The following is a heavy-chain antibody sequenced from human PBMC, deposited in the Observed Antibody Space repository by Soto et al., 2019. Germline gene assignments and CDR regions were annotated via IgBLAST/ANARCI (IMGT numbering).Heavy chain of an antibody. Sequence: PSETLSLTCAVYGGSFSGYYWSWIRQPPGKGLEWIGEINHSGSTNYNPSLKSRVTISVDTSKNQFSLKLSSVTAADTAVYYCARAGPNPRGIAARPRKKYYFDYWGQGTLVTVSS. V-gene: IGHV4-34*01. CDR3: ARAGPNPRGIAARPRKKYYFDY. J-gene: IGHJ4*02. CDR1: GGSFSGYY. CDR2: INHSGST. D-gene: IGHD6-6*01.